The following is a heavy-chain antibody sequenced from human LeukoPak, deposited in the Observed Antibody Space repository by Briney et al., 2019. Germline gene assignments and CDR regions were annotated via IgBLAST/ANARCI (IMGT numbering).Heavy chain of an antibody. D-gene: IGHD1-26*01. CDR1: GFTFSSYE. CDR2: ISSSGSSI. J-gene: IGHJ3*02. Sequence: GGSLRLSCVASGFTFSSYEMNWVRQAPGQGLEWVSYISSSGSSIYYADSVKGRFTISRDNAKNSLDLQMNSLRAEDTAVYYCARDAPSGSYYKALAIWGQGTMVTVSS. CDR3: ARDAPSGSYYKALAI. V-gene: IGHV3-48*03.